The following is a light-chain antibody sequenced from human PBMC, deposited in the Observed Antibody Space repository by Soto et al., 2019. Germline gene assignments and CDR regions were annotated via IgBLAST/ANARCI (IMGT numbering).Light chain of an antibody. J-gene: IGKJ5*01. CDR3: MQGTHWPIT. CDR1: QSLVHSDGIAY. CDR2: KVS. V-gene: IGKV2-30*02. Sequence: DIGRTQSPLSLPVSPREPATISCTATQSLVHSDGIAYFSWFQQRPGRSPRRLIYKVSNRDSGVPARFSGSGSGTDFALKISRVEAEDVGVYYCMQGTHWPITFGQGTRLEIK.